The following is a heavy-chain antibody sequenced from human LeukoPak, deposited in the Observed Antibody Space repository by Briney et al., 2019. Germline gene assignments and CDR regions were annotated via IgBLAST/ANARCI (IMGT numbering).Heavy chain of an antibody. D-gene: IGHD4-17*01. J-gene: IGHJ4*02. CDR3: AKPGYGDYFDY. V-gene: IGHV3-33*06. Sequence: PGGSLRLSCAASGFIFTDYGMHWVRQAPGKGLEWVAVIWYDGSNKYYADSVKGRFTISRDNSKNTLYLQMNSLRAEDTAVYYCAKPGYGDYFDYWGQGTLVTVSS. CDR1: GFIFTDYG. CDR2: IWYDGSNK.